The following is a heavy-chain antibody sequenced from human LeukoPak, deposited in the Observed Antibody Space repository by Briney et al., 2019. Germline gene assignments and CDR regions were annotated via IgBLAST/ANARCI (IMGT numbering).Heavy chain of an antibody. J-gene: IGHJ6*03. D-gene: IGHD1-14*01. V-gene: IGHV3-74*01. CDR2: IYNDGSTT. CDR1: GFMFSKSW. CDR3: ARDSNLYYYMDV. Sequence: GGSLRLSCAASGFMFSKSWMHWVRQVPGKGLVWVARIYNDGSTTNYADSVKGRFTISRDNAKNSLFLQMNSLRAEDTAVYYCARDSNLYYYMDVWGKGTTVTISS.